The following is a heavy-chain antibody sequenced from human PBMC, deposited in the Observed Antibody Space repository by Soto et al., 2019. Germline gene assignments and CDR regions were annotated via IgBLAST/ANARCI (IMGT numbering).Heavy chain of an antibody. Sequence: SETLSLTCTVSGGSISSNNWWSWVRQPPGKGLEWIGFIYYSGSTYYNPSLKSRVTISVDTSKNQFSLKLSSVTAADTAVYYCARHLPFWGGDCSPFDYGAHG. V-gene: IGHV4-4*02. D-gene: IGHD2-21*02. CDR3: ARHLPFWGGDCSPFDY. CDR2: IYYSGST. J-gene: IGHJ4*03. CDR1: GGSISSNNW.